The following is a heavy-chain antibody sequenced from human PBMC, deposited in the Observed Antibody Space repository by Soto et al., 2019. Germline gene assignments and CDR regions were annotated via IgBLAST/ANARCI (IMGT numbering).Heavy chain of an antibody. V-gene: IGHV1-69*06. CDR3: WSCPGVTLSFYY. Sequence: QVQLVQSGAEVKKPGSSVKVSCKASGGTFSSYAISCVRQAPGQGLEWLGGVIPIFGTSNYAQKFQGRVTITADKSTSTAYMELSSLRSEDKAVYYCWSCPGVTLSFYYWGQVTLVTVAS. J-gene: IGHJ4*02. D-gene: IGHD2-2*01. CDR1: GGTFSSYA. CDR2: VIPIFGTS.